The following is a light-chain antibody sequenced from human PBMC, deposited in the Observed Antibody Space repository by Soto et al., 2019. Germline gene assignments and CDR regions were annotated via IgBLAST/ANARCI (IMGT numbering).Light chain of an antibody. J-gene: IGKJ1*01. Sequence: DIQMTRSPSTLSASVGDRVTITRRASQSISGWLAWYQQNPGKAPKLLIYKASTLESGVPSRFSSSGSGTEFTLTISSLQPDDFATYYCQQYNNYGSWTFGQGTKVEIK. V-gene: IGKV1-5*03. CDR1: QSISGW. CDR2: KAS. CDR3: QQYNNYGSWT.